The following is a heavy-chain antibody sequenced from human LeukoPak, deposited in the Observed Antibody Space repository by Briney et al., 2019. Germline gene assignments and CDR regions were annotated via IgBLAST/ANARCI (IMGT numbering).Heavy chain of an antibody. CDR2: IYHSGST. J-gene: IGHJ4*02. CDR1: GYSISSGYY. Sequence: PSETLSLTCTVSGYSISSGYYWGWIRQPPGKGLEWIGSIYHSGSTYYNPSLKSRVTISVDTSKNQFSLKLMSVTAADTALYYCARANGYNPPFDSWGQGTLVTVSS. CDR3: ARANGYNPPFDS. D-gene: IGHD5-24*01. V-gene: IGHV4-38-2*02.